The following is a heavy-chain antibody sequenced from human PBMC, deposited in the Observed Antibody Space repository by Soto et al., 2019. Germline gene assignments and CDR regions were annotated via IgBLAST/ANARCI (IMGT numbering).Heavy chain of an antibody. D-gene: IGHD2-2*01. V-gene: IGHV1-69*01. CDR3: ARSQGSSTSLEIYYYYYYGMDV. J-gene: IGHJ6*02. Sequence: QVQLVQSGAEVKQPGSSVKVSCKASGGTFSSYAISWVRQAPGQGLEWMGGIIPISGTANYAQKFQGRVTITAGESTSTAYMELSSLRSEDTAVYYCARSQGSSTSLEIYYYYYYGMDVWGQGTTVTVSS. CDR1: GGTFSSYA. CDR2: IIPISGTA.